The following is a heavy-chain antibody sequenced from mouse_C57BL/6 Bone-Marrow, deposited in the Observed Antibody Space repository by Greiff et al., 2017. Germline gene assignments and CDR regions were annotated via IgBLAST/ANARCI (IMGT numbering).Heavy chain of an antibody. CDR2: IDPSDSYT. Sequence: VQLQQPGAELVKPGASVKLSCKASGYTFTSYWMQWVKQRPGQGLEWIGEIDPSDSYTNYNQKFKGKATLTVDTSSSTAYMPLSSLTSEDSAVYYCARWSTTVVARYAMDYWGQGTSVTVSA. J-gene: IGHJ4*01. D-gene: IGHD1-1*01. CDR1: GYTFTSYW. CDR3: ARWSTTVVARYAMDY. V-gene: IGHV1-50*01.